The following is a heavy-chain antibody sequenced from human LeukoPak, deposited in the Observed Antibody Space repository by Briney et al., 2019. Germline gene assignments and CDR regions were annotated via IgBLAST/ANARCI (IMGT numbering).Heavy chain of an antibody. D-gene: IGHD2-2*02. J-gene: IGHJ3*02. CDR3: ASVQLRYCSSTSCYTGDAFDI. CDR2: INHSGST. CDR1: GGSFSGYY. Sequence: PSETLSLTCAVYGGSFSGYYWSWIRQPPGKRLEWMGEINHSGSTNYNPSLKSRVTISVDTSKNQFSLKLSSVTAADTAVYYCASVQLRYCSSTSCYTGDAFDIWGQGTMVAVSS. V-gene: IGHV4-34*01.